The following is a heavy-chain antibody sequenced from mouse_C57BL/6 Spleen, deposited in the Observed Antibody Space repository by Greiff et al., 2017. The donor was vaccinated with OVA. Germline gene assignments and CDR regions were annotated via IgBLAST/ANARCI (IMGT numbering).Heavy chain of an antibody. CDR3: AREGYYGSSHFDY. Sequence: VQLQQSGAELVRPGASVKLSCKASGYTFTDYYINWVKQRPGQGLEWIARIYPGSGNTYYNEKFKGKATLTAEKSSSTAYMQLSSLTSEDSAVYFCAREGYYGSSHFDYWGQGTTLTVSS. J-gene: IGHJ2*01. CDR2: IYPGSGNT. D-gene: IGHD1-1*01. V-gene: IGHV1-76*01. CDR1: GYTFTDYY.